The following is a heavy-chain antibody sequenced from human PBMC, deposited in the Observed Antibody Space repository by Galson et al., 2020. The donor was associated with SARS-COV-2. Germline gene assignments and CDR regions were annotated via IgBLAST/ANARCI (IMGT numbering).Heavy chain of an antibody. CDR1: GFTFSSYG. Sequence: GESLKISCAASGFTFSSYGMHWVRQAPGKGLEWVAVIWYDGSNKYYADSVKGRFTISRDNSKNTLYLQMNSLRAEDTAVYYCARGVGEDSSSLYGWYFDYWGQGTLVTVSS. CDR3: ARGVGEDSSSLYGWYFDY. V-gene: IGHV3-33*01. J-gene: IGHJ4*02. D-gene: IGHD6-13*01. CDR2: IWYDGSNK.